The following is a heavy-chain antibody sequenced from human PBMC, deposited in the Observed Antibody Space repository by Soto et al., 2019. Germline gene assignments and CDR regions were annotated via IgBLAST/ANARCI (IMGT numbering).Heavy chain of an antibody. D-gene: IGHD3-16*02. CDR2: IIPIFGTA. J-gene: IGHJ3*02. Sequence: QVQLVQSGAEVKKPGSSVKVSCKASGGTFSSYAISWVRQAPGQGLEWMGGIIPIFGTANYAQKFQGRVTITADESTSTAYMELSSLRSEDTAVDYCARDLSLGELSSPYAFDIWGQGTMVTVSS. CDR1: GGTFSSYA. V-gene: IGHV1-69*01. CDR3: ARDLSLGELSSPYAFDI.